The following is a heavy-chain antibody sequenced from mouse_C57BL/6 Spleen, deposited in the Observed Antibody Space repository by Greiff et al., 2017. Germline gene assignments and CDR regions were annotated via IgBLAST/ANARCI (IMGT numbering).Heavy chain of an antibody. D-gene: IGHD3-1*01. V-gene: IGHV1-69*01. J-gene: IGHJ4*01. CDR2: IDPSDSYT. CDR3: AQLDYYAMDY. Sequence: QVQLQQPGAELVMPGASVKLSCKASGYTFTSYWMHWVKQRPGQGLEWIGEIDPSDSYTNYNQKFKGKSTLTVDRSSSTAYMQLSSLTSEDSAVYYCAQLDYYAMDYWGQGTSVTVSS. CDR1: GYTFTSYW.